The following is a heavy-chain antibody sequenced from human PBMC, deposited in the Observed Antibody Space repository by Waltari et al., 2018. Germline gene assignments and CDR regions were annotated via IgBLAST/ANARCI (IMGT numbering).Heavy chain of an antibody. V-gene: IGHV3-23*01. Sequence: EVQLLESGGGLVQPGGSLRLSCAASGFTFSSYAMSWVRQAPGKGLEWVSAISGSGGSTYYADSLKGRFTISRDNSKNTLYLQMNSLRAEDTAVYYCAKEGGLWFGELSDAFDIWGQGTMVTVSS. CDR3: AKEGGLWFGELSDAFDI. J-gene: IGHJ3*02. CDR1: GFTFSSYA. CDR2: ISGSGGST. D-gene: IGHD3-10*01.